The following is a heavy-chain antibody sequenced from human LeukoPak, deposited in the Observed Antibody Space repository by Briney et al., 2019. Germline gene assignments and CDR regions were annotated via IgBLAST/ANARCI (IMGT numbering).Heavy chain of an antibody. CDR1: GLTVSSNY. CDR3: AREWHYDSSGLDY. D-gene: IGHD3-22*01. Sequence: HPGGSLRLSCAASGLTVSSNYMNWVRQAPGKGLEWVSVIYSSTMTYYADSVKGRFTISRDNSKNTVYLQMKSLRAEDTAVYYCAREWHYDSSGLDYWGQGTLVTVSS. V-gene: IGHV3-53*01. CDR2: IYSSTMT. J-gene: IGHJ4*02.